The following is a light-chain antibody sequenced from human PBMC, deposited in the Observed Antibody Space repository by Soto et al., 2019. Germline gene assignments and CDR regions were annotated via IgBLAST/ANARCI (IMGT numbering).Light chain of an antibody. CDR3: QQYNNWPIT. CDR1: QSVSSN. V-gene: IGKV3-15*01. J-gene: IGKJ5*01. CDR2: GAS. Sequence: EIVLTQSPGTLSLSPGERATLSCRASQSVSSNLAWYQQKPGQPPRLLIYGASTRATGIPARFSGSGSGTEFTLTISSLQSEDFAVYYCQQYNNWPITFGQGTRLEIK.